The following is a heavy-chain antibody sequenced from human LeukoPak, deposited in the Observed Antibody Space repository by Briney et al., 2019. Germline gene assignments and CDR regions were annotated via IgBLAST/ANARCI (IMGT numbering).Heavy chain of an antibody. CDR3: ARDEVGATEWFDP. CDR1: GYIFTGHY. D-gene: IGHD1-26*01. J-gene: IGHJ5*02. V-gene: IGHV1-2*02. Sequence: ASVKVSCKASGYIFTGHYLQWVRQAPGQGLEWMGWINPNSGGTQYAQRFQGRVTMTRETSISTAYMELRSLRSDDTAVYYCARDEVGATEWFDPWGQGTLVTVSS. CDR2: INPNSGGT.